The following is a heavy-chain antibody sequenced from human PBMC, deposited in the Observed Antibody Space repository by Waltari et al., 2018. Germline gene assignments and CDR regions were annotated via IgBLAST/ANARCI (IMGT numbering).Heavy chain of an antibody. CDR3: ARCSFVGYSSSWYPDYYYMDV. CDR2: IYSGGST. CDR1: GFTVSSNY. Sequence: EVQLVETGGGLIQPGGSLRLSCAASGFTVSSNYMSWVRQAPGKGLEWVSVIYSGGSTYYADSVKGRFTISRDNSKNTLYLQMNSLRAEDTAVYYWARCSFVGYSSSWYPDYYYMDVWGKGTTVTVSS. J-gene: IGHJ6*03. V-gene: IGHV3-53*02. D-gene: IGHD6-13*01.